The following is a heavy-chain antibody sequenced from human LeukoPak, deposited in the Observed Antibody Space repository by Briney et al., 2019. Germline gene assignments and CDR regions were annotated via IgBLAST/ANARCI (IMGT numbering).Heavy chain of an antibody. CDR1: SGSISSYY. CDR2: IYTSGST. CDR3: ARRGPYSGSYDY. Sequence: SETLSLTCTVSSGSISSYYWSWIRQPAGKGLEWIGRIYTSGSTNYNPSLKSRVTMSVDTSKNQFSLKLSSVTAADTAVYYCARRGPYSGSYDYWGQGTLVTVSS. D-gene: IGHD1-26*01. J-gene: IGHJ4*02. V-gene: IGHV4-4*07.